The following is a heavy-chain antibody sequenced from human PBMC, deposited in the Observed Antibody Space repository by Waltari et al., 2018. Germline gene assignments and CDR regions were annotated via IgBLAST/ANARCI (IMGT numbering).Heavy chain of an antibody. Sequence: EVQLVQSGADVKKPGTAVKISCKTSGYTFSDYYIQWVRQAPGKGLEWMGRVDPDDGETTYSERFQGRVTITVDTATDTAYVTLHSLRSEDSAMYYCATSREASYYFEYWGLGTLVTVSS. CDR1: GYTFSDYY. CDR2: VDPDDGET. V-gene: IGHV1-69-2*01. J-gene: IGHJ4*02. D-gene: IGHD1-26*01. CDR3: ATSREASYYFEY.